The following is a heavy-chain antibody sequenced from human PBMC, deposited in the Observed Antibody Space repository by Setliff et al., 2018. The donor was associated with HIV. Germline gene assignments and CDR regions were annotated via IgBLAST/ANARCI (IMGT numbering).Heavy chain of an antibody. CDR3: ARRPYYFDS. D-gene: IGHD6-6*01. V-gene: IGHV4-34*01. CDR1: GGSFSDYY. CDR2: IYHSGST. Sequence: KASETLSLTCAVYGGSFSDYYWSWIRQPPGKGLEWIGEIYHSGSTIYNPSLKSRVTISVDTSKNQFSLKLSSVTAADTAVYYCARRPYYFDSWGQGTLVTVSS. J-gene: IGHJ4*02.